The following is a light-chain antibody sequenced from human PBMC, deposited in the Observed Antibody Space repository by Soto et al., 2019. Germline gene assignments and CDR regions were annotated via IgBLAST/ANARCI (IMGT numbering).Light chain of an antibody. J-gene: IGLJ1*01. Sequence: QSALTQPRSGSGSPGQSVTISCTGTSSDVGAYKYVSWYQHYPGEAPKVMIYDVTQRPSGVPGRFSGNKSGNMASLPISWLQAEDEADYFYCLYAGGYTWVFGSGTKVTVL. CDR3: CLYAGGYTWV. CDR1: SSDVGAYKY. V-gene: IGLV2-11*01. CDR2: DVT.